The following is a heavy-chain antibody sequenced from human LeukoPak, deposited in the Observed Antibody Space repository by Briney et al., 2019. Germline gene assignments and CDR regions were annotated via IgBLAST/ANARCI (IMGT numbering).Heavy chain of an antibody. V-gene: IGHV4-59*08. D-gene: IGHD3-3*01. CDR1: GGSISSYY. CDR2: IYYSGST. Sequence: SETLSLTCTVSGGSISSYYWSWIRQPPGKGLEWIGYIYYSGSTNYNPSLKSRVTISVDTSKNQFSLKLSSVTAADTAVYYCARSNFWSGSTNWFDPWGQGTLVTVSS. J-gene: IGHJ5*02. CDR3: ARSNFWSGSTNWFDP.